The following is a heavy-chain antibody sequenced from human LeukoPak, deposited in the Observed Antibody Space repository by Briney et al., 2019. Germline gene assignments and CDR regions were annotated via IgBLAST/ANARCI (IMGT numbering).Heavy chain of an antibody. CDR3: ARDLGGSLDY. Sequence: GRSLRLSCAASGFTFSSYAMHWVRQAPGKGLEWVAVISYDGSNKYYADSVKGRFTISRDNSKNTLYLQMNSLRAEDTAVYYCARDLGGSLDYWGQGTLVTVSS. CDR2: ISYDGSNK. CDR1: GFTFSSYA. V-gene: IGHV3-30*14. J-gene: IGHJ4*02. D-gene: IGHD3-16*01.